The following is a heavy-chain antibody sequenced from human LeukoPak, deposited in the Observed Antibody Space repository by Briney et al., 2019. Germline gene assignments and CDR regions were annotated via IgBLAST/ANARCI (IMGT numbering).Heavy chain of an antibody. J-gene: IGHJ6*02. V-gene: IGHV3-23*01. CDR2: ISGSGGST. CDR3: AKVSHYYYYYYGMDV. CDR1: GFTFSSYA. Sequence: GGCLRLSCAASGFTFSSYAMSWVRQAPGKGLEWVSAISGSGGSTYYADSVKGRFTISRDNSKNTLYLQMNSLRAEDTAVYYCAKVSHYYYYYYGMDVWGQGTTATVSS.